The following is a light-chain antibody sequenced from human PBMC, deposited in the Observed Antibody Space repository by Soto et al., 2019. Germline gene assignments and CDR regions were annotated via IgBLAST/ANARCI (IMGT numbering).Light chain of an antibody. CDR3: QQRSNWPRT. Sequence: EIVLTQSPATLALSPGERATLSCRASQSVSSCLAWYQQKPGQAPRLLIYDASNRATGIPARFSGSGSGTDFTLTISSLEPEDFAVYYCQQRSNWPRTFGQGTKVDI. CDR2: DAS. V-gene: IGKV3-11*01. CDR1: QSVSSC. J-gene: IGKJ1*01.